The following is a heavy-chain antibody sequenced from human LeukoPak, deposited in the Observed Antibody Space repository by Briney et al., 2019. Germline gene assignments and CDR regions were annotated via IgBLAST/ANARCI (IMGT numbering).Heavy chain of an antibody. V-gene: IGHV3-7*01. CDR1: GFTFSSYW. CDR3: AKSFYDFWSPMDV. Sequence: GGSLRLSCAASGFTFSSYWMSWVRQAPGKGLEWVANIKQDGSEKYYVDSVKGRFTISRDNAKNSLYLQMNSLRAEDTAVYYCAKSFYDFWSPMDVWGNGTKVTVSS. J-gene: IGHJ6*03. D-gene: IGHD3-3*01. CDR2: IKQDGSEK.